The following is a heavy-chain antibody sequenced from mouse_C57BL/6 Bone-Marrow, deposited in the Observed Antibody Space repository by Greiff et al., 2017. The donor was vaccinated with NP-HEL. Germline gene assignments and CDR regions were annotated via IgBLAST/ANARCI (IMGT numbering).Heavy chain of an antibody. CDR1: GYTFTDYY. V-gene: IGHV1-76*01. J-gene: IGHJ3*01. CDR2: IYPGSGNT. Sequence: QVQLKESGAELVRPGASVKLSCKASGYTFTDYYINWVKQRPGQGLEWIARIYPGSGNTYYNEKFKGKATLTAEKSSSTAYMQLSSLTSEDSAVYFCARDWGYDYDKEGPYWGQGTLVTVSA. CDR3: ARDWGYDYDKEGPY. D-gene: IGHD2-4*01.